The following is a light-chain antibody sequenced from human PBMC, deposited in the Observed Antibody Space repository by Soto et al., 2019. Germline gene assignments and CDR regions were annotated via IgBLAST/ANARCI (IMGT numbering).Light chain of an antibody. CDR1: QAISTY. Sequence: IQLTQSPSSLSASIGDRVTIPCRASQAISTYLAWYQHKPGKAPKLLLSAASTLQSGVPSRFSGSGSGTDFSLTISSLQPEDFATYYCRHLNSYPSVQFGQGTEVEIK. V-gene: IGKV1-9*01. J-gene: IGKJ1*01. CDR3: RHLNSYPSVQ. CDR2: AAS.